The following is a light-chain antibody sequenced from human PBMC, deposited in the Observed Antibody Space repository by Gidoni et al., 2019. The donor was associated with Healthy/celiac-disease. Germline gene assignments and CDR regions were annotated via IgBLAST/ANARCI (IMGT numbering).Light chain of an antibody. CDR2: LGS. Sequence: DIVMTQSPLSLPVTPGEPASISCRSSPSLLHSNGYNYLDWYLQKPGQSPQLLIYLGSNRASGGPDRFSGSGSGTDFTLKISRVEAEDVGVYYCMQALQTPPWTFGQGTKVEIK. CDR1: PSLLHSNGYNY. J-gene: IGKJ1*01. V-gene: IGKV2-28*01. CDR3: MQALQTPPWT.